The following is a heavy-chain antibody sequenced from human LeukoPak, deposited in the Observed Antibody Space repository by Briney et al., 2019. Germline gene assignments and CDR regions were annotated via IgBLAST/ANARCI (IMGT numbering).Heavy chain of an antibody. J-gene: IGHJ4*02. CDR1: GFTFSSYA. Sequence: GGSLRLSCAASGFTFSSYAMSWVRQAPGKGLEWVSAISGSGGSTYYADSVKGRFTISRDNSKNTLYLQMNSLRAEDPAVYYCAKEWHYYDSSGYRTYFDYWGQGTLVTVSS. D-gene: IGHD3-22*01. V-gene: IGHV3-23*01. CDR3: AKEWHYYDSSGYRTYFDY. CDR2: ISGSGGST.